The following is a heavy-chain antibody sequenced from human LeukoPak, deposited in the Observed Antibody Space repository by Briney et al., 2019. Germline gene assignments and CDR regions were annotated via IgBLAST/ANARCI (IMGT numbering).Heavy chain of an antibody. Sequence: GGSLRLSCAASGFTFSNAWMSWVRQAPGKGLEWVGRIKSKTVGGTTDYAAPVRGRFTISRDDSKSTLYLQMNSLKTEDTAVYYCTTNHFTISRDWGQGTLVTVSS. D-gene: IGHD3-3*01. CDR2: IKSKTVGGTT. CDR3: TTNHFTISRD. V-gene: IGHV3-15*01. J-gene: IGHJ4*02. CDR1: GFTFSNAW.